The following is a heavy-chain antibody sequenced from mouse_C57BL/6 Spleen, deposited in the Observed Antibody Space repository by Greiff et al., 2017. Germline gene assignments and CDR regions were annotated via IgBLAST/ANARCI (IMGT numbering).Heavy chain of an antibody. CDR1: GFTFSSYG. J-gene: IGHJ2*01. CDR2: ISSGGSYT. D-gene: IGHD1-1*01. CDR3: ARHVHYYGSSLYYFDY. Sequence: DVMLVESGGDLVKPGGSLKLSCAASGFTFSSYGMSWVRQTPDKRLEWVATISSGGSYTYYPDSVKGRFTISRDNAKNTLYLQMSSLKSEDTAMYYCARHVHYYGSSLYYFDYWGQGTTLTVSS. V-gene: IGHV5-6*02.